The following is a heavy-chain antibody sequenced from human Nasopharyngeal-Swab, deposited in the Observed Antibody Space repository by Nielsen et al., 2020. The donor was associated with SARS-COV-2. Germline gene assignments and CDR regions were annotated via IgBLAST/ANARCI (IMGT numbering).Heavy chain of an antibody. CDR3: ARGHVLRFLEWPQGAVYYYGMDV. CDR1: GYTFTSYD. J-gene: IGHJ6*02. D-gene: IGHD3-3*01. CDR2: MNPNSGST. V-gene: IGHV1-8*03. Sequence: ASVKVSCKASGYTFTSYDINWVRQATGQGLEWMGWMNPNSGSTGYAQKFQGRVTITRNTSISTAYMELSSLRSEDTAVYYCARGHVLRFLEWPQGAVYYYGMDVWGQGTTVTVSS.